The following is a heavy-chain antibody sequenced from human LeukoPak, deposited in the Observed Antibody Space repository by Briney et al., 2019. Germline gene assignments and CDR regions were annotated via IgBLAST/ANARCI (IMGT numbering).Heavy chain of an antibody. CDR3: ARGRSSGLSSSIDY. V-gene: IGHV4-34*01. J-gene: IGHJ4*02. D-gene: IGHD6-19*01. Sequence: SETLSLTCAVYGGSLTFYYWSWIRQPPGKGLEWIGEINHSGSTNYNPSPKSRVTISLDTSRNQFSLRLRSVTAADTAIYYCARGRSSGLSSSIDYWGQGSLVAVSS. CDR2: INHSGST. CDR1: GGSLTFYY.